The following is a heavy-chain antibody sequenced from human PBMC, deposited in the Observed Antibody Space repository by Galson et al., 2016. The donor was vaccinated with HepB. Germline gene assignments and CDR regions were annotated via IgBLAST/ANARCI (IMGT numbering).Heavy chain of an antibody. D-gene: IGHD3-10*01. CDR2: IYTSGST. Sequence: TLSLTCTVSGGSISSGNYYWSWIRQPAGKGLEWIGRIYTSGSTNYNPSLKSRVTMSVDTSKHQFSFNLSSVTAADTAVYYCARAGGSGSPSYYFDYWGRGTLVTVSS. V-gene: IGHV4-61*02. CDR1: GGSISSGNYY. CDR3: ARAGGSGSPSYYFDY. J-gene: IGHJ4*02.